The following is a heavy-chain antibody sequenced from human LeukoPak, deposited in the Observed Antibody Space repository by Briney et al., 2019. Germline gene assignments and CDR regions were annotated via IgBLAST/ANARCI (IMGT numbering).Heavy chain of an antibody. CDR3: AKGYCSSTSCYAAYFDY. Sequence: EESLRLSCAASGFAFSSYAVSWVRQAPGKGLEWVSGISSSGGNTYYADSVKGRFTISRDNSKNTLYLQMNSLRAEDTAVYYCAKGYCSSTSCYAAYFDYWGQGSLVTVSS. D-gene: IGHD2-2*01. V-gene: IGHV3-23*01. J-gene: IGHJ4*02. CDR2: ISSSGGNT. CDR1: GFAFSSYA.